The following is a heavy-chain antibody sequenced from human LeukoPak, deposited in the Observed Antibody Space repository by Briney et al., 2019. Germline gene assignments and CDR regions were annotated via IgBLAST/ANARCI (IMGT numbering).Heavy chain of an antibody. V-gene: IGHV3-21*06. Sequence: GGSLRLSCAASGFSFSDFGMGWVRQAPGKRLEWVSSIFGSRDSISYANSVKGRFTISRDNAENSLYLQMDSLRAEDTAVYYCARDCSHYGAEGYNWFDPWGQGTLVTVSS. CDR3: ARDCSHYGAEGYNWFDP. CDR1: GFSFSDFG. CDR2: IFGSRDSI. J-gene: IGHJ5*02. D-gene: IGHD4-17*01.